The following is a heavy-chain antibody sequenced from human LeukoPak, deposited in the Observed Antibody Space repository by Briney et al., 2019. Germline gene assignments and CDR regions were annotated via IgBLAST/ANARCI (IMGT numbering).Heavy chain of an antibody. CDR2: FNSDTGDT. CDR1: GYTFTNYA. J-gene: IGHJ4*02. D-gene: IGHD6-19*01. Sequence: AAVTVSFTGSGYTFTNYAIDWGCQAHGHRMEWMGWFNSDTGDTHYSQNFQGRVIITRDTSASTTYMELSSLRPEDTAVFFCVRGGPNRSGWTLDYWGQGTLVTVSS. CDR3: VRGGPNRSGWTLDY. V-gene: IGHV1-3*01.